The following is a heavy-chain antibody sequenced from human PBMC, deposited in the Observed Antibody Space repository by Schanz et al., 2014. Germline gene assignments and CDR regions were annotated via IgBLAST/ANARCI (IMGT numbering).Heavy chain of an antibody. Sequence: QVQLVESGGGVVQPGRSLRLSCAASGFTFSTYGIHWVRQAPGKGLEWVAVISYDGSTKYYADSVKGRITISRDNSKDTLYLQMNSLRTEDTAVYYCAGDWASGRYYSDYWGQGTLVTVSS. J-gene: IGHJ4*02. V-gene: IGHV3-30*03. CDR3: AGDWASGRYYSDY. CDR1: GFTFSTYG. D-gene: IGHD1-26*01. CDR2: ISYDGSTK.